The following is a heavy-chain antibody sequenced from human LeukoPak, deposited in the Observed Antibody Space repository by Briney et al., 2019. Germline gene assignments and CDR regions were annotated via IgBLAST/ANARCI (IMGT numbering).Heavy chain of an antibody. V-gene: IGHV4-59*08. CDR2: IDHRGNT. Sequence: SETLSLTCTVSGGSINNYYSSWIRQPPGKGLEWIGYIDHRGNTNYNPSLKSRVTMSVDTSKNQFSLKLSSVTAADTAVYYCARHGTLDYWGQGPLVPVSS. D-gene: IGHD1-26*01. J-gene: IGHJ4*02. CDR1: GGSINNYY. CDR3: ARHGTLDY.